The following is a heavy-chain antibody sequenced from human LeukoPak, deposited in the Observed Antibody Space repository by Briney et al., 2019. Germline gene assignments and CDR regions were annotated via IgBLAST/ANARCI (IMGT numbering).Heavy chain of an antibody. CDR1: GFTFSAYA. V-gene: IGHV3-23*01. D-gene: IGHD3-22*01. Sequence: GGSLRLTCAASGFTFSAYAMSWVRQAPGKGPEWVSAISGSGGNTYYADSVKGRFTISRDNSKNTLYLQMNSLRADDTAIYYCAKEMNSGRLMGNYYDSSGYLDFWGQGTLVTVSS. J-gene: IGHJ4*02. CDR3: AKEMNSGRLMGNYYDSSGYLDF. CDR2: ISGSGGNT.